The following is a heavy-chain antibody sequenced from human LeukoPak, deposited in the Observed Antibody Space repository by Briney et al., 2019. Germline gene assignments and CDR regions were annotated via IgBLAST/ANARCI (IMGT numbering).Heavy chain of an antibody. J-gene: IGHJ4*02. Sequence: PGGSLRLSCAASGFSIRTYWMSWVRQAPGKGLEWVATIKQYGGDKYYVDSVKGRFTISRDNVENSLYLQMNSLTSEDTAVYYCARVELDNSRSYERDFDYWGQGTLVTVSS. CDR2: IKQYGGDK. D-gene: IGHD3-10*01. V-gene: IGHV3-7*01. CDR1: GFSIRTYW. CDR3: ARVELDNSRSYERDFDY.